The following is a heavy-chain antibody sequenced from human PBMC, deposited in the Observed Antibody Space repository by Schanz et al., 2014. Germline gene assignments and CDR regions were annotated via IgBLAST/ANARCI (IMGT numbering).Heavy chain of an antibody. CDR2: IYMDGSGR. J-gene: IGHJ6*02. CDR3: ARDNRQCSGPCSGGSCHPCGMDV. V-gene: IGHV3-74*01. Sequence: EVQLMQSGGGLVQPGGSLRLSCAASGFTFSRYWMQWVRQAPGKGLVWVSRIYMDGSGRDYGDSVKGRFTVSRDNAKNSLYLQMDSLRAEDTAVYYCARDNRQCSGPCSGGSCHPCGMDVWGQGTTVIFSS. D-gene: IGHD2-15*01. CDR1: GFTFSRYW.